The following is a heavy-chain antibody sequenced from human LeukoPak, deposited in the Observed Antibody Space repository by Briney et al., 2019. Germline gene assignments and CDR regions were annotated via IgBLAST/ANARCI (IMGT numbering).Heavy chain of an antibody. D-gene: IGHD2-2*01. Sequence: SETLSLTCAVYGGSFSGYYWSWIRQPPGKGLEWTGEINHSGSTNYNPSLKSRVTISVDTSKNQFSLKLSSVTAADTAVYYCARGARYCGSTSCKAPAIVGEWYWFDPWGQGTLVTVSS. J-gene: IGHJ5*02. V-gene: IGHV4-34*01. CDR3: ARGARYCGSTSCKAPAIVGEWYWFDP. CDR1: GGSFSGYY. CDR2: INHSGST.